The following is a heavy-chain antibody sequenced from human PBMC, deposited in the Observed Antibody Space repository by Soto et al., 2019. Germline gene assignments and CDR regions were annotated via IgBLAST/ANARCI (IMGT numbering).Heavy chain of an antibody. V-gene: IGHV3-13*01. J-gene: IGHJ2*01. CDR3: ARVRKIAVAGTANMKNWYFDL. Sequence: EVQLVESGGGLVQPGGSLRLSCAASGFTFSSYDMHWVRQATGKGLEWVSAIGTAGDTYYPGSVKGRFTISRENAKNSLYLQMNSLRAGDTAVYYCARVRKIAVAGTANMKNWYFDLWAVAPWSLSPQ. CDR2: IGTAGDT. D-gene: IGHD6-19*01. CDR1: GFTFSSYD.